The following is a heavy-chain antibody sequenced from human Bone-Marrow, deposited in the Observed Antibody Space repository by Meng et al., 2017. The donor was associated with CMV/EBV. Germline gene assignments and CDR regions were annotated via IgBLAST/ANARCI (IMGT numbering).Heavy chain of an antibody. D-gene: IGHD3-10*01. J-gene: IGHJ4*02. CDR1: GCPARRCRYS. Sequence: GCPARRCRYSWSCLRQPPGTGLEWIGYIYYSGSTNYHPSLTSRVTISVDTSKNQFSLKLSSVTAADTAVYYCARGFITMVRGVINDYWGQGTLVTVSS. V-gene: IGHV4-61*01. CDR3: ARGFITMVRGVINDY. CDR2: IYYSGST.